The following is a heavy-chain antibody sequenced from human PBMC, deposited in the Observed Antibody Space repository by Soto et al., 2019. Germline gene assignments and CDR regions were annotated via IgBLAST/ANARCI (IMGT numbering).Heavy chain of an antibody. J-gene: IGHJ3*02. D-gene: IGHD2-15*01. CDR3: ARHESIVVVTAARAFDI. V-gene: IGHV4-39*01. CDR1: GDSISSNSHY. CDR2: IYYNGDT. Sequence: QLQLQESGPGLVKPSETLSLTCSVSGDSISSNSHYWVWIRQPPGKGLECIGSIYYNGDTYYNPSLKSRVTIFVDTSKNQFSVKLNSVTAADTAVYYCARHESIVVVTAARAFDIWGQGTMVTVSS.